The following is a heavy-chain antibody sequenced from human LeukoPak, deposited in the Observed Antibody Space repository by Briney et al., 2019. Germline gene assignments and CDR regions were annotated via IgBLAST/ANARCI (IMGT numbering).Heavy chain of an antibody. CDR1: GFTFSSYA. D-gene: IGHD2-2*01. CDR2: ISGSGGSA. Sequence: GGSLRLSCAASGFTFSSYAMTWVRQAPGKGLEWVSGISGSGGSAYYADSVRVRFTISRDNSKNTLYLRMDSLRAEDTAIYYCAKERVRCSNTCYPDAFDIWGLGTMVTVSS. CDR3: AKERVRCSNTCYPDAFDI. V-gene: IGHV3-23*01. J-gene: IGHJ3*02.